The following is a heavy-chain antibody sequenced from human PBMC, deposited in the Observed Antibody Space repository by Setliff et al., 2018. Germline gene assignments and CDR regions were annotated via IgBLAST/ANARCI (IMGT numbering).Heavy chain of an antibody. CDR3: AWQAVVGRDAFDI. D-gene: IGHD6-19*01. J-gene: IGHJ3*02. Sequence: GESLKISCKGSGYRFSSHWIGWVRQMPGKGLEWMGIIYPGDSETRYSPSFQGQVTISADKSISTAYLQWSSLKASDTAMYYCAWQAVVGRDAFDIWGQGTRVTVSS. V-gene: IGHV5-51*01. CDR2: IYPGDSET. CDR1: GYRFSSHW.